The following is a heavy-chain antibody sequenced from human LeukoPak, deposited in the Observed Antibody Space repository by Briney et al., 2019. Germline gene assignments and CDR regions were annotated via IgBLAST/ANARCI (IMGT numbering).Heavy chain of an antibody. D-gene: IGHD3-22*01. J-gene: IGHJ4*02. CDR2: ISGSALRT. V-gene: IGHV3-23*01. CDR1: GFTFSSYA. Sequence: GGSLRLSCAASGFTFSSYAMSWVRQAPGKGLEWVSGISGSALRTYYADSVQGRFIISRDNSMNTLYLQMDSLRAEDSAVYYCAKLLLPVHWGQGTLVSVSS. CDR3: AKLLLPVH.